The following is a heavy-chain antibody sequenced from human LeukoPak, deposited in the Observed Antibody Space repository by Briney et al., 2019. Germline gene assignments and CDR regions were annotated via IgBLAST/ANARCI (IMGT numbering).Heavy chain of an antibody. CDR3: AKVRYYDILTGYNYFDY. D-gene: IGHD3-9*01. J-gene: IGHJ4*02. Sequence: AGGSLRLSCAASGFTFSSYAMRWVRQAPGKGLEWVSAISGGSGTKYYADSVKGRFSISRDNSKNTLYLQMNSLRAEDTAVYYCAKVRYYDILTGYNYFDYWGQGTLVTVSS. V-gene: IGHV3-23*01. CDR2: ISGGSGTK. CDR1: GFTFSSYA.